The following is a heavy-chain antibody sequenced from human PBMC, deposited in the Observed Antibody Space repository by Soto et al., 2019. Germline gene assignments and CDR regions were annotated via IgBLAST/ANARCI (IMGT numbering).Heavy chain of an antibody. D-gene: IGHD3-10*01. CDR1: GFTFSSYG. CDR3: AKDIPGNRNNWFDP. CDR2: ISYDGSNK. J-gene: IGHJ5*02. Sequence: GGSLRLSCAASGFTFSSYGMHWVRQAPGKGLEWVAVISYDGSNKYYADSVKGRFTISRDNSKNTLYLQMNSLRAEDTAVYYCAKDIPGNRNNWFDPWGQGTLVTVSS. V-gene: IGHV3-30*18.